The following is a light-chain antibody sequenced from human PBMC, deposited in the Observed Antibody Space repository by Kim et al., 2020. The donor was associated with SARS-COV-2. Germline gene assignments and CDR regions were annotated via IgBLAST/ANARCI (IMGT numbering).Light chain of an antibody. CDR2: QDS. Sequence: PGHESSTTCSEDKLVDKYACWYQQKPGQSPVLVIYQDSKRPSGIPERFSGSNSGNTATLTISGTQAMDEADYYCQAWDSSTPYVFGTGTKVTVL. CDR1: KLVDKY. CDR3: QAWDSSTPYV. J-gene: IGLJ1*01. V-gene: IGLV3-1*01.